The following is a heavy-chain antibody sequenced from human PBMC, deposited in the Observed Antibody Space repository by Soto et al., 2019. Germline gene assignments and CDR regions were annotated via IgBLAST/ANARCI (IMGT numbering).Heavy chain of an antibody. CDR1: GYTFTSYY. Sequence: QVQLVQSGAEVKKPGASVKVSCKASGYTFTSYYMHWVRQAPGQGLEWMGIINPSGGSTSYAQKFQGRVTMTRDTSTSTVYMELSSLRSEDTAVYYCARDHLVRGGYYGMDVWGQGTTVTVSS. CDR3: ARDHLVRGGYYGMDV. D-gene: IGHD6-6*01. CDR2: INPSGGST. V-gene: IGHV1-46*03. J-gene: IGHJ6*02.